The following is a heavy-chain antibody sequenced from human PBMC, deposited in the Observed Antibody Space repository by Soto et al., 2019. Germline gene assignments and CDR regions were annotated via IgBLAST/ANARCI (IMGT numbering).Heavy chain of an antibody. J-gene: IGHJ2*01. CDR3: ARESHDILTGPPWVWYFDL. Sequence: QVQLQQWGAGPLRPLETLSLTCGVSGGSFSGYYWAWIRQSPGKGLEWIGEINDRGSTNYNPSLKSRVSISVDTSKNHYSLNLRSVTAADTAVYYCARESHDILTGPPWVWYFDLWGRGTLVTVSS. CDR2: INDRGST. D-gene: IGHD3-9*01. V-gene: IGHV4-34*01. CDR1: GGSFSGYY.